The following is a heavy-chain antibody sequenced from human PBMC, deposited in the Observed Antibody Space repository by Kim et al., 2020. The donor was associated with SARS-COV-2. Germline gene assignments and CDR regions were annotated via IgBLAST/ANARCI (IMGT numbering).Heavy chain of an antibody. CDR1: GGSISSGNW. CDR3: VRVDDY. J-gene: IGHJ4*02. CDR2: ISSGGST. Sequence: SETLSLTCAVSGGSISSGNWWSWVRQPPGKGLEWVGEISSGGSTRYNPSLQSRVTLLTDNSKNQFSLSLTSVTAADTGVYYCVRVDDYWGPGTLVTVSS. V-gene: IGHV4-4*02.